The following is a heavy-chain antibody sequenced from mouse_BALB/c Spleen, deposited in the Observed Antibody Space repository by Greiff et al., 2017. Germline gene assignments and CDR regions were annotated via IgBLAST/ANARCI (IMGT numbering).Heavy chain of an antibody. D-gene: IGHD1-1*01. CDR3: AREVLLRRYFDV. Sequence: EVQVVESGGGLVQPGGSLKLSCAASGFTFSSYGMSWVRQTPDKRLELVATINSNGGSTYYPDSVKGRFTISRDNAKNTLYLQMSSLKSEDTAMYYCAREVLLRRYFDVWGAGTTVTVSS. V-gene: IGHV5-6-3*01. CDR1: GFTFSSYG. CDR2: INSNGGST. J-gene: IGHJ1*01.